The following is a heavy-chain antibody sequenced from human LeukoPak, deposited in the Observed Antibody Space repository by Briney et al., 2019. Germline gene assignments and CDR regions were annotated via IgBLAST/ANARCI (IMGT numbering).Heavy chain of an antibody. Sequence: ASVKVSCKASGYTFTNYTISWVRQAPRQGLECMGWISTYSGNANYAQNLQGRVTMTTDTSTSTAYMELRSLRSEDTAVYYCARILRYFDMGGRFDYWGQGTLVTVSS. D-gene: IGHD3-9*01. J-gene: IGHJ4*02. CDR2: ISTYSGNA. V-gene: IGHV1-18*01. CDR3: ARILRYFDMGGRFDY. CDR1: GYTFTNYT.